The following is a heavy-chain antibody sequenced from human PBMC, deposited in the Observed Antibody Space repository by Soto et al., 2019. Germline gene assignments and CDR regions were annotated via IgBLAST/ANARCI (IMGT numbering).Heavy chain of an antibody. CDR3: AREAYSSGPNWFDP. CDR2: ISSSSSTI. J-gene: IGHJ5*02. Sequence: EVQLVESGGGLVQPGGSLRLSCAASGFTFSSYSMNWVRQAPGKGLEWVSYISSSSSTIYYADSVKGRFTISRDNAKNSLYLQMNSLRDEDTAVYYCAREAYSSGPNWFDPWRQGTLVTVSS. V-gene: IGHV3-48*02. CDR1: GFTFSSYS. D-gene: IGHD6-19*01.